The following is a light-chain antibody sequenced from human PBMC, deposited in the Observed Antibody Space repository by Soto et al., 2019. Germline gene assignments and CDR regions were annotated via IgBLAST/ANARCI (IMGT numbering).Light chain of an antibody. Sequence: EVVMTQSPATLSVSPGESATVSCRAIQSVSTNLAWYQQRPGQAPRLLIYDASTRATGIPARFSGSGSGTEFTLTITSLQSEDFGFYYCQQYNNWPRTFGQGTELLIK. CDR3: QQYNNWPRT. V-gene: IGKV3D-15*01. CDR1: QSVSTN. CDR2: DAS. J-gene: IGKJ2*01.